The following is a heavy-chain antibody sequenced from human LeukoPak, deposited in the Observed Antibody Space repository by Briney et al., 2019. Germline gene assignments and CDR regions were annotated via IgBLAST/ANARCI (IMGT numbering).Heavy chain of an antibody. V-gene: IGHV1-69*13. CDR2: IIPILGTA. D-gene: IGHD3-10*01. Sequence: SVKVSCKAYGGTFSSYAISWVRQAPGQGLEWMGGIIPILGTANYAQKFQGRVTITADESTSTAYMELSSLRSEDTAVYYCARGAPRDYYGSGSYLADYWGQGTLVTASS. CDR1: GGTFSSYA. J-gene: IGHJ4*02. CDR3: ARGAPRDYYGSGSYLADY.